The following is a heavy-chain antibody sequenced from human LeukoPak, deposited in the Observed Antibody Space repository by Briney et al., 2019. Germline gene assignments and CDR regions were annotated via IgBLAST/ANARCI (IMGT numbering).Heavy chain of an antibody. V-gene: IGHV3-23*01. Sequence: GGSLRLSCAASGFTFRTYAMSWVRQAPGKGLEWVSGISGSGGSTYYADSVKGRFTISRDNSKNTLYLQMNSLRAEDTAVYYCAKGNGDGYGDEPWFDPWGQGTLVTVSS. J-gene: IGHJ5*02. CDR2: ISGSGGST. D-gene: IGHD4-17*01. CDR1: GFTFRTYA. CDR3: AKGNGDGYGDEPWFDP.